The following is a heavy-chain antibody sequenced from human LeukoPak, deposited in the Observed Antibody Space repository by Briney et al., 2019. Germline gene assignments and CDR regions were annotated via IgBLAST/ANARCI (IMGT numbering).Heavy chain of an antibody. CDR2: ISTYNGNT. Sequence: ASVKVSCKASGYTFTSFGLSWVRQAPGQGLEWMGWISTYNGNTHYAQILQGRVTMTTDTSTSTAYMELRSLRSEDTAVYYCARDPNSGSYSGAFDIWGQGTMVTVSS. CDR1: GYTFTSFG. CDR3: ARDPNSGSYSGAFDI. D-gene: IGHD1-26*01. J-gene: IGHJ3*02. V-gene: IGHV1-18*01.